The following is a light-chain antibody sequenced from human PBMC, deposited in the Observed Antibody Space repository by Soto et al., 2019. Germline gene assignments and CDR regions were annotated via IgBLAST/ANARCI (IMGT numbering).Light chain of an antibody. CDR3: QQYKDWPRT. Sequence: IVMTQSPATLSVSPGERATLSCRASQSVNSNLAWYQQKPGQAPRILIYGASTRATAIPARFSGSGSGTEFTLTISSLQSEDFAVYYCQQYKDWPRTFGGGTKVEIK. J-gene: IGKJ4*01. CDR1: QSVNSN. V-gene: IGKV3-15*01. CDR2: GAS.